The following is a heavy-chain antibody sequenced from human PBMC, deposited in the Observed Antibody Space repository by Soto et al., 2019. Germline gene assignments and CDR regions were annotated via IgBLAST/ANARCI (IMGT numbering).Heavy chain of an antibody. J-gene: IGHJ5*02. CDR3: ARMATFGSLNWFDP. V-gene: IGHV1-8*01. CDR2: MNPGSGDT. D-gene: IGHD3-16*01. Sequence: SVKVSCKDSGYSFTNNDVTWVRQATGQGLEWMGWMNPGSGDTGYAQKFQGRVTMTRDISIATAYMELSSLRSDDTAIYYCARMATFGSLNWFDPWGQGTLVTVSS. CDR1: GYSFTNND.